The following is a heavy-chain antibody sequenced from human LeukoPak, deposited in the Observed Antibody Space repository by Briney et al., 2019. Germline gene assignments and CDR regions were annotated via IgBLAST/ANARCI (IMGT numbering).Heavy chain of an antibody. V-gene: IGHV1-69*05. D-gene: IGHD3-22*01. J-gene: IGHJ4*02. CDR3: ARDPQIYYDSSGYYYGGY. CDR2: IIPIFGTA. Sequence: SVKVSCKASGGSFSSYAISWVRQAPGQGLEWMGGIIPIFGTANYAQKFQGRVTITTDESTRTAYMELSSLRSEDTAVYYCARDPQIYYDSSGYYYGGYWGQGTLVTVSS. CDR1: GGSFSSYA.